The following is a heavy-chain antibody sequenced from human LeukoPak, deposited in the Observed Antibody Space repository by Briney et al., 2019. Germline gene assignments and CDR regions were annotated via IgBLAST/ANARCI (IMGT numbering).Heavy chain of an antibody. CDR3: ARGTLGDYGDYRLYYYMDV. D-gene: IGHD4-17*01. V-gene: IGHV4-34*01. J-gene: IGHJ6*03. CDR1: GGSFSGYY. CDR2: INHSGST. Sequence: SETLSLTCAVYGGSFSGYYWSWLRQPPGKGLEWIGEINHSGSTNYNPSLKSRVTISVDTSKNQFSLKLSSVTAADTAVYYCARGTLGDYGDYRLYYYMDVWGKGTTVTISS.